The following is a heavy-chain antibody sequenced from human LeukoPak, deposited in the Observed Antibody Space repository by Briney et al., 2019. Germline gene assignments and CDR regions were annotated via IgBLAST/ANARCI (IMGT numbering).Heavy chain of an antibody. CDR3: ARALGDI. V-gene: IGHV3-74*01. J-gene: IGHJ4*02. CDR2: INGDGSST. Sequence: GGSLRLSCAASGFTFSTYWMHWVRQAPGKGLVWVSRINGDGSSTSYGDSVKGRFTISRDNAKNTLYLQMNGLRVEDTAVYYCARALGDIRGQGTLVTVSS. CDR1: GFTFSTYW.